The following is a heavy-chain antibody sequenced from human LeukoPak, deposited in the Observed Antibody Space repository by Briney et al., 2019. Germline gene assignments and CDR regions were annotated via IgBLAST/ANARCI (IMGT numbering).Heavy chain of an antibody. CDR1: GDSSSNSIYY. CDR3: ARGGDFWSGSQYYFDY. V-gene: IGHV4-39*07. Sequence: PSETLSLTCTVSGDSSSNSIYYWGWIRQPPGKGLEWIGSIDYSGSTYYNPSLKSRATISIDTSKNQFSLKLSSVTAADTAVYYCARGGDFWSGSQYYFDYWGQGTLVTVSS. D-gene: IGHD3-3*01. CDR2: IDYSGST. J-gene: IGHJ4*02.